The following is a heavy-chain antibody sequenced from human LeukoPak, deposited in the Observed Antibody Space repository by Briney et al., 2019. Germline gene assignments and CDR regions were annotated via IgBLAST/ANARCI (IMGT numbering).Heavy chain of an antibody. J-gene: IGHJ4*02. CDR3: TREYCSGGSCYSDY. Sequence: ASVKVSCKASRYSFTGYYMHWVRQAPGQGLEWMGWINPNSGGTNYAQKFQGRVTMTRDTSISTAYMELSSLRSDDTAVYYCTREYCSGGSCYSDYWGQGTLVTVSS. V-gene: IGHV1-2*02. CDR1: RYSFTGYY. CDR2: INPNSGGT. D-gene: IGHD2-15*01.